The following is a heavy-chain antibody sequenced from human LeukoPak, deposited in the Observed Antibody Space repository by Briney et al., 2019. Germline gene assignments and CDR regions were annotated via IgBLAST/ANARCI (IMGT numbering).Heavy chain of an antibody. J-gene: IGHJ5*02. CDR3: GYSSSWLGWFDP. CDR1: GGSINSYY. CDR2: IYYSGST. V-gene: IGHV4-59*01. Sequence: PSETLSLTCTVSGGSINSYYWNWIRQPPGKGLEWIGNIYYSGSTNYNPSLKSRVTISVDTSKNQFSLKLNSVTAADTAVYYCGYSSSWLGWFDPWGQGTLVTVSS. D-gene: IGHD6-13*01.